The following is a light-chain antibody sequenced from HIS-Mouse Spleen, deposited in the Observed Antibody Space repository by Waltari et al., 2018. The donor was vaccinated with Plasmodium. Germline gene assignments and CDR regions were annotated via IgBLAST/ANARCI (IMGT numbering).Light chain of an antibody. CDR1: SRDVGSYNL. V-gene: IGLV2-23*01. J-gene: IGLJ2*01. CDR3: CSYAGSSHVV. Sequence: QSALTQPASVSGSPGQSITISCTGTSRDVGSYNLVSWYQQHPGKAPKLMIYEGSKRPSGVSTRFSGSKSGNTASLTLSGLQAEDEADYSCCSYAGSSHVVFGGGTKLTVL. CDR2: EGS.